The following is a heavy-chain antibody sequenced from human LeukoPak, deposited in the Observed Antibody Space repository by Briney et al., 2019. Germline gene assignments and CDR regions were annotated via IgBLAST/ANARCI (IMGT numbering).Heavy chain of an antibody. V-gene: IGHV4-4*07. D-gene: IGHD2-15*01. Sequence: SYTLSLTCTVSGGSISNYFWSWIRQPAGKGLEWIGRIHDNGDSNHNPSLKTRVTMSLDTSRNQVSLKLASVTAADTAVYYCARAPSGCGGTCPSDHWGPGTQATVSS. CDR1: GGSISNYF. CDR3: ARAPSGCGGTCPSDH. J-gene: IGHJ4*02. CDR2: IHDNGDS.